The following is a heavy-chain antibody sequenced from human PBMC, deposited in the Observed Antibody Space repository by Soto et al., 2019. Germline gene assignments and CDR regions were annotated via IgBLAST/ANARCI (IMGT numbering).Heavy chain of an antibody. CDR3: ARVTAYYLDY. CDR1: GFTFSDHF. V-gene: IGHV3-72*01. D-gene: IGHD2-21*02. J-gene: IGHJ4*02. CDR2: SRKKGNSYIT. Sequence: EVQLVESGGGLVQPGGSLRLSYAVSGFTFSDHFMDWVRQAPGKGLEWVGRSRKKGNSYITEYAASVKGRFTISRDDSKNSLYLQMNSLKTDDTAVYYCARVTAYYLDYWGQGTLVTVSS.